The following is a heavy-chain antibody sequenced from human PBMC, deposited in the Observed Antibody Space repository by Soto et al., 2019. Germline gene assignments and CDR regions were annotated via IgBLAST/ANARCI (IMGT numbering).Heavy chain of an antibody. CDR1: GFTFSVYS. V-gene: IGHV3-21*01. CDR3: ARSMTTVTTLLIDY. D-gene: IGHD4-17*01. J-gene: IGHJ4*02. Sequence: EVQLVDSGGGLVKPGGSLRLSCAASGFTFSVYSMNWVRQAPGKGLEWVSSITSSSNYVYYADSVKGRFTISRDNAKNSLYLQMNSLRAEDTAVYYCARSMTTVTTLLIDYWGQGTLVTVSS. CDR2: ITSSSNYV.